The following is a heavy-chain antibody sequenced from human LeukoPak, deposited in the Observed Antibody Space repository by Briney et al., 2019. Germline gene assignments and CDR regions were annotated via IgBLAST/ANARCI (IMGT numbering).Heavy chain of an antibody. J-gene: IGHJ4*02. V-gene: IGHV1-18*01. D-gene: IGHD3-3*01. CDR3: ARERDTVLAPYFDY. Sequence: ASVKVSCKASGYTFTDYYLHWVRQAPGQGLEWMGWISTYNGDTTYAQKFQDRVSMTTDTSTGTVSMELRSLRSDDTAVYYCARERDTVLAPYFDYWGQGTLVTVSP. CDR2: ISTYNGDT. CDR1: GYTFTDYY.